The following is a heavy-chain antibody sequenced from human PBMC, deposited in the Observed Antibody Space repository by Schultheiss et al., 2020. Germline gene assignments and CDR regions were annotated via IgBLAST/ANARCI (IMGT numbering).Heavy chain of an antibody. CDR3: AKKGDYFDY. Sequence: GGSLRLSCAVSGFTFSDYYMTWIRQAPGKGLERVSYISSSGTTIYYADSVKGRFTVSRDNAKNSLYLKMNSLRAEDTAVYYCAKKGDYFDYWGQGNRVTVAS. CDR1: GFTFSDYY. D-gene: IGHD3-16*01. CDR2: ISSSGTTI. J-gene: IGHJ4*02. V-gene: IGHV3-11*01.